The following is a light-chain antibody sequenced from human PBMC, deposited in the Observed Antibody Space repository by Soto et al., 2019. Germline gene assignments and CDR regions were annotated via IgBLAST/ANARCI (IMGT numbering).Light chain of an antibody. Sequence: QSALPQPPSASGSPGQSVTISCAGSSSDIGASNSFSWYQQHPGKAPKLLISEVTKRPSGVPDRFSGSKSGNTASLTVSGLQADDEADYYCGSKAGSNKHVVFGGGTKVTVL. CDR1: SSDIGASNS. V-gene: IGLV2-8*01. CDR3: GSKAGSNKHVV. CDR2: EVT. J-gene: IGLJ2*01.